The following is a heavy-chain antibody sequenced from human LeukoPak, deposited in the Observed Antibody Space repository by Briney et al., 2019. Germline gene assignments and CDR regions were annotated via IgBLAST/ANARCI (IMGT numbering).Heavy chain of an antibody. V-gene: IGHV3-9*03. Sequence: PGGSLRLSCAASGFTFDDYAMHWVRQAPGKGLEWVSGVSWNSGSIGYADSVKGRFTISRDNAKNSLYLQMNSLKAEDMALYYCAKGPFRGALDYWGQGTLVTVSS. CDR3: AKGPFRGALDY. CDR1: GFTFDDYA. J-gene: IGHJ4*02. D-gene: IGHD3-16*01. CDR2: VSWNSGSI.